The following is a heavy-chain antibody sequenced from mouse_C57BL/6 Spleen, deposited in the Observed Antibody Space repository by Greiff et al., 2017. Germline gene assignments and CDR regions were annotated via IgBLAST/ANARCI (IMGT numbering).Heavy chain of an antibody. J-gene: IGHJ1*03. Sequence: VKLQESGAELVKPGASVKISCKASGYAFSSYWMNWVKQRPGKGLEWIGQIYPGDGDTNYNGKFKGKATLTADKSSSTAYMQLSSLTSEDSAVYLCARSLSNGFDVWVTGTTVTVSS. V-gene: IGHV1-80*01. CDR1: GYAFSSYW. CDR2: IYPGDGDT. D-gene: IGHD1-1*01. CDR3: ARSLSNGFDV.